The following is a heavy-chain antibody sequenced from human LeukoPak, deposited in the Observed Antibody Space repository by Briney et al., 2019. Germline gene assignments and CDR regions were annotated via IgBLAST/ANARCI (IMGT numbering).Heavy chain of an antibody. CDR3: ARGYCSSTSCSLQYYYYYYMDV. Sequence: ASVKVSCKASGYTFTSYDINWVRQATGQGLEWTGWMNPNSGNTGYAQKFQGRVTMTRNTSISTAYMELSSLRSEDTAVYYCARGYCSSTSCSLQYYYYYYMDVWGKGTTVTVSS. CDR2: MNPNSGNT. CDR1: GYTFTSYD. V-gene: IGHV1-8*01. J-gene: IGHJ6*03. D-gene: IGHD2-2*01.